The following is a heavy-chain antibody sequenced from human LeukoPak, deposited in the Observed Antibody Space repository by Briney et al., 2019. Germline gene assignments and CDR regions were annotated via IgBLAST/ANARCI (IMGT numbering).Heavy chain of an antibody. D-gene: IGHD2-2*01. J-gene: IGHJ3*02. CDR1: GGTISSGGYY. CDR2: INYSSRN. Sequence: SETLSLTCTVSGGTISSGGYYWSWIRQHPGQGLEWIVYINYSSRNYSNPSIKSRVTISVDTSKNQFSLKLSSVTAADTAVYYCARDRVYCSSTSCPSRTTDAFDIWGQGTMVTVSS. CDR3: ARDRVYCSSTSCPSRTTDAFDI. V-gene: IGHV4-31*03.